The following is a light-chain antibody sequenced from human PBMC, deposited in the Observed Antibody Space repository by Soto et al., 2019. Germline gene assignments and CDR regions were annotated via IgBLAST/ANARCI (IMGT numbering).Light chain of an antibody. CDR2: LGS. CDR3: MQALQTPPHT. V-gene: IGKV2-28*01. CDR1: QSLLHSNGYNY. Sequence: DIVMTQSPLSLPVTPGEPASISCRSSQSLLHSNGYNYLDWYLQKPGQSPQLLIYLGSNRASGVPDRFSGSGSGTDFTLKISRVEAEDVGVYYCMQALQTPPHTFGQGTKLVIK. J-gene: IGKJ2*01.